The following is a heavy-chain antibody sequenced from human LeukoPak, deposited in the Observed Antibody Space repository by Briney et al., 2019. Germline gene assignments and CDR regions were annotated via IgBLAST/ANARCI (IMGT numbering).Heavy chain of an antibody. CDR1: GVTFSSYS. V-gene: IGHV3-48*01. Sequence: GGSLRLSCAASGVTFSSYSMNWVRQAPGKGLEWVSYISDSGSVIWYADSVKGRFTISRDNAKNSLHLQMSNLRAEDTAVYHCARDSSYSFDYWGQGALVTVSS. J-gene: IGHJ4*02. CDR2: ISDSGSVI. D-gene: IGHD2-21*01. CDR3: ARDSSYSFDY.